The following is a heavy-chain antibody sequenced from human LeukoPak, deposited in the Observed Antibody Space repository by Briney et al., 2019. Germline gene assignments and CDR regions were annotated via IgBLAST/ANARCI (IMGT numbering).Heavy chain of an antibody. J-gene: IGHJ5*02. D-gene: IGHD5-18*01. V-gene: IGHV3-7*01. CDR1: GFTFSTYW. CDR3: AKDGGYSYGLGTYGFDP. CDR2: IKPDGSQK. Sequence: GGSLRLSCAASGFTFSTYWMTWVRQAPGKGLEWVANIKPDGSQKYYMDSVKGRFTISRDNAKNSLYLQMNSLRGEDTAVYYCAKDGGYSYGLGTYGFDPWGQGTLVIVSS.